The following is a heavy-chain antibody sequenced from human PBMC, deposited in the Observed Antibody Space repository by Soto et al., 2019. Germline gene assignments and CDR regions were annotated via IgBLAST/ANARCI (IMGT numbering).Heavy chain of an antibody. CDR1: GFTFSYYS. CDR3: ARDQEAFEI. J-gene: IGHJ3*02. Sequence: EVQLVESGGGLLKPGGSLRLSCAASGFTFSYYSMIWVRQAPGKGLEWVSCISSSSTHIYYADSVKGRFTISRDNAKNSLYLQMNSLRAEDTAVYYCARDQEAFEIWGQGTMVTVSS. V-gene: IGHV3-21*02. CDR2: ISSSSTHI.